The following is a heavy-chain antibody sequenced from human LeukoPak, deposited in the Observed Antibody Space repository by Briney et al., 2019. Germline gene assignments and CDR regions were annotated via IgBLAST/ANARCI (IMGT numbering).Heavy chain of an antibody. J-gene: IGHJ4*02. V-gene: IGHV4-39*01. CDR3: ARHSLAYCSGGSCDGVDY. D-gene: IGHD2-15*01. CDR1: GGSISSSSYY. Sequence: SETLSLTCTVSGGSISSSSYYWGWIRQPPGKGLEWIGSIYYSGSTYYNPSLKSRVTISVDTSKNQFFLKLSSVTAADTAVYYCARHSLAYCSGGSCDGVDYWGQGTLVTVSS. CDR2: IYYSGST.